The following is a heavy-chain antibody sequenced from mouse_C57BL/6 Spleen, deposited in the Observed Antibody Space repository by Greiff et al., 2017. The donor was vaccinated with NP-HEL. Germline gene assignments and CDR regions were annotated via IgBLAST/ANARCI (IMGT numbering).Heavy chain of an antibody. CDR3: ASASDGYYVYFDY. CDR1: GYAFSSSW. D-gene: IGHD2-3*01. CDR2: IYPGDGDT. J-gene: IGHJ2*01. Sequence: VQLQQSGPELVKPGASVKISCKASGYAFSSSWMNWVKQRPGKGLEWIGRIYPGDGDTNYNGKFKGKATLTADKSSSTAYMQLSSLTSEDSAVSVCASASDGYYVYFDYWGQGTTLTVSS. V-gene: IGHV1-82*01.